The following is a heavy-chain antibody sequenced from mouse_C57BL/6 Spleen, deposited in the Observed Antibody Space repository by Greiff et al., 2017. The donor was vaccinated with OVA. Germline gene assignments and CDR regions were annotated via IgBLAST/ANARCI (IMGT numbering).Heavy chain of an antibody. V-gene: IGHV5-16*01. CDR2: INYDGSST. J-gene: IGHJ4*01. CDR3: ARRGPYGFYAMDY. Sequence: EVQVVESEGGLVQPGSSMKLSCTASGFTFSDYYMAWVRQVPEKGLEWVANINYDGSSTYYLDSLKSRFIISRDNAKNILYLQMSSLKSEDTATYYCARRGPYGFYAMDYWGQGTSVTVSS. D-gene: IGHD2-2*01. CDR1: GFTFSDYY.